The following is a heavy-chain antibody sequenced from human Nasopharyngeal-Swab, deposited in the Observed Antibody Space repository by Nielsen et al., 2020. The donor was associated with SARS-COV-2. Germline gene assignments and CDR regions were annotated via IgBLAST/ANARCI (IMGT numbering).Heavy chain of an antibody. D-gene: IGHD2-2*01. CDR2: IKDDGSEK. Sequence: GGSLRLSCVASGFTFSSYWMTWVRQAPGKGLEWVANIKDDGSEKLYVDSVKGRFTISRDNAKNSVFLQMNSLRAEDTAVYYCAREAYCSTASCYLSDAFDIWGQGTMVTVSS. CDR1: GFTFSSYW. CDR3: AREAYCSTASCYLSDAFDI. J-gene: IGHJ3*02. V-gene: IGHV3-7*01.